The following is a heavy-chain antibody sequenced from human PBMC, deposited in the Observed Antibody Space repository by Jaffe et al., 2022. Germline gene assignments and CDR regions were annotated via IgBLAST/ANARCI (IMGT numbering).Heavy chain of an antibody. CDR2: ISSRSTTI. V-gene: IGHV3-11*01. CDR3: ARALWQLDY. D-gene: IGHD2-21*01. CDR1: GFKFSDYY. J-gene: IGHJ4*02. Sequence: QVQLVESGGALVKPGGSLRLSCEASGFKFSDYYMSWIRQAPGKGLEWVAYISSRSTTIFYADSVKGRFTISRDNAKNSVYLQMNSLRAEDAAIYYCARALWQLDYWGQGTLVTVSS.